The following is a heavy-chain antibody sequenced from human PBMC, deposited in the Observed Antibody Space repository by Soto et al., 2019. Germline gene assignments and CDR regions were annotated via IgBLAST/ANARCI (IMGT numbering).Heavy chain of an antibody. CDR3: ARCYGGMATILYYFDY. CDR1: GGTFSSYA. D-gene: IGHD5-12*01. V-gene: IGHV1-69*01. Sequence: QVQLVQSGAEVKKPGSSVKVSCKASGGTFSSYAISWVRQAPGQGLEWMGGIIPIFGTANYAQKFQGRVTITADESTSTAYMDLSSLRSEDTAVYYCARCYGGMATILYYFDYWGQGTLVTVSS. J-gene: IGHJ4*02. CDR2: IIPIFGTA.